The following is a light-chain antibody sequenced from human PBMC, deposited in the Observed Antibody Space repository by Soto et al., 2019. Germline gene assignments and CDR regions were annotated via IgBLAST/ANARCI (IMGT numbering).Light chain of an antibody. CDR2: TAS. CDR3: QQSYNTPLT. J-gene: IGKJ4*01. Sequence: DIQMTQSPSSLSASVGDRVTITCRASQNIATYLNWYQQTPGKAPKLLIYTASTLQSEVPSRFSGSGSGTDFTLTISSLQPEDFATFYCQQSYNTPLTFGGGTKVDIK. V-gene: IGKV1-39*01. CDR1: QNIATY.